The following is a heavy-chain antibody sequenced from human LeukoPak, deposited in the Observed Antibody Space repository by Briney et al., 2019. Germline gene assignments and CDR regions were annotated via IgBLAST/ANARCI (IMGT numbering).Heavy chain of an antibody. Sequence: SQTLSLTCTVSGGSISSGGYYWSWIRQHPGKGLEWIGYIYYSGSTYYNPSLKSRVTISVDTSKNQFSLKRSSVTAADTAVYYCASTLGAVVVPAARPHWYFDLWGRGTLVTVSS. CDR3: ASTLGAVVVPAARPHWYFDL. D-gene: IGHD2-2*01. V-gene: IGHV4-31*03. CDR1: GGSISSGGYY. CDR2: IYYSGST. J-gene: IGHJ2*01.